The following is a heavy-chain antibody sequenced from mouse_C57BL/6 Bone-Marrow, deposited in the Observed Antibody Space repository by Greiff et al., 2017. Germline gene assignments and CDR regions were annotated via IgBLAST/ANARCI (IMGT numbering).Heavy chain of an antibody. CDR1: GYTFTSYW. Sequence: QVQLQQPGAELVRPGSSVKLSCKASGYTFTSYWMDWVKQRPGQGLEWIGNIYPSDSETHYNQKFKDKATLTVDKSSSTAYMQLSSLTSEDSAVYYCARSYMFDYWGQGTTLTVSS. CDR3: ARSYMFDY. V-gene: IGHV1-61*01. J-gene: IGHJ2*01. CDR2: IYPSDSET. D-gene: IGHD1-3*01.